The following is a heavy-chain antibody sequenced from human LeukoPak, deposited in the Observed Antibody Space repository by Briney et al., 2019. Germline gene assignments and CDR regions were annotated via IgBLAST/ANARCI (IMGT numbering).Heavy chain of an antibody. CDR2: INHSGST. D-gene: IGHD7-27*01. V-gene: IGHV4-39*07. CDR1: GGSISSGSYY. Sequence: SETLSLTCTVSGGSISSGSYYWSWIRQPPGKGLEWIGEINHSGSTNYNPSLKSRVTISVDTSKNQFSLKLSSVTAADTAVYYCARGTGETLYDPWGQGTLVTVSS. CDR3: ARGTGETLYDP. J-gene: IGHJ5*02.